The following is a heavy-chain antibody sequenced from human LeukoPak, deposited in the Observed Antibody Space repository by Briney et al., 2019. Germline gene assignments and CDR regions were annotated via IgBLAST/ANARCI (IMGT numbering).Heavy chain of an antibody. D-gene: IGHD2-2*01. Sequence: GGSLRLSCAASGFTFSSYAMRCVRRSRGKGREWVSAISGSGVSTYYADSVRGRFTISRDNSKNTLYLQMNSLRAEDTAVYYCAKMDDIVVVPAAFAYWGQGALVTVSS. CDR3: AKMDDIVVVPAAFAY. J-gene: IGHJ4*02. CDR1: GFTFSSYA. V-gene: IGHV3-23*01. CDR2: ISGSGVST.